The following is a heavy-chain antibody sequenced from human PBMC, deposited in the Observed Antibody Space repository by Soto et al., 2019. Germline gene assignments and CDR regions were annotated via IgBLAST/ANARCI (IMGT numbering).Heavy chain of an antibody. V-gene: IGHV1-18*01. CDR3: ARATYYYDSSGRGGWFDP. CDR2: ISAYNGNT. CDR1: GYTFTSYG. J-gene: IGHJ5*02. D-gene: IGHD3-22*01. Sequence: ASVKVSCKASGYTFTSYGISWVRQAPGQGLEWMGWISAYNGNTNYAQKLQGRVTMTTDTSTSTAYMELRSLRSDDTAVYYCARATYYYDSSGRGGWFDPWGQGTLVTVSS.